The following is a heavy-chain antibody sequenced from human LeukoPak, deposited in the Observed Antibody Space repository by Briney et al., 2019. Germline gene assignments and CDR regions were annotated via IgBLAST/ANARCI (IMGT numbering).Heavy chain of an antibody. D-gene: IGHD4-23*01. Sequence: SVKVSCKASGGTLTIYTISWVRQAPGQGLEWVGNSIPILGRANYAQKFQGRVKITADTSTSTAYMELSSLTSEDTAVSYCARGKMVTRGMDVWGQGTTVTVSS. J-gene: IGHJ6*02. CDR2: SIPILGRA. CDR1: GGTLTIYT. V-gene: IGHV1-69*08. CDR3: ARGKMVTRGMDV.